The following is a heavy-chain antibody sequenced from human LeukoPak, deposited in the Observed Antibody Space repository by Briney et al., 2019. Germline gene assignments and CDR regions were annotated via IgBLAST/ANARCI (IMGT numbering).Heavy chain of an antibody. Sequence: PSETLSLTCNVSGGSISSYYWSWIRQPPGKGLEWIGYIYYSGSTNYNPSLKSRVTISVDTSKNQFSLKLSSVTAADTAVYYCARGVLTYYDFWKGYSNWFDPWGQGTLVTVSS. J-gene: IGHJ5*02. CDR2: IYYSGST. CDR3: ARGVLTYYDFWKGYSNWFDP. CDR1: GGSISSYY. V-gene: IGHV4-59*01. D-gene: IGHD3-3*01.